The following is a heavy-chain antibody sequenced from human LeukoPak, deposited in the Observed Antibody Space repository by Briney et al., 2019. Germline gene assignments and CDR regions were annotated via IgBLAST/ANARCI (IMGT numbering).Heavy chain of an antibody. CDR3: ARDGQFGGYRGFWYFDL. CDR1: GGSITNSY. Sequence: PSETLSLTCNVSGGSITNSYWNWIRQPPGKGLEWIGYIHYSGNSNYNSFLKGRVTISVDTSKNQFSLNLNSVTAADTAMYYCARDGQFGGYRGFWYFDLWGRGTLVTVSS. D-gene: IGHD5-12*01. J-gene: IGHJ2*01. CDR2: IHYSGNS. V-gene: IGHV4-59*01.